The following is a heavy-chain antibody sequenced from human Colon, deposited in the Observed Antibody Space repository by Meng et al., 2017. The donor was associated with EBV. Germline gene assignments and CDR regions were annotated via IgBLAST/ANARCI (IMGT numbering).Heavy chain of an antibody. CDR2: IYYSGST. Sequence: QLTGAGPGQGKPYPTLSFTCTCSGGSISSGDYYWSWIRQPPGKGLEWIGYIYYSGSTYYNPSLKSRVTISVDTSKNQFSLKLSSVTAADTAVYYCARDRGGLGAFDYWGQGTLVTVSS. V-gene: IGHV4-30-4*01. CDR3: ARDRGGLGAFDY. J-gene: IGHJ4*02. CDR1: GGSISSGDYY. D-gene: IGHD5-12*01.